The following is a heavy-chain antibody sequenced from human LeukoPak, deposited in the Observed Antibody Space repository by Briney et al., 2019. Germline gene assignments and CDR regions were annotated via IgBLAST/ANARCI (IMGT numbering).Heavy chain of an antibody. CDR2: IYYSGST. Sequence: SETLSLTCTVSGGSISSYYWSWIRQPPGKGLEWIGYIYYSGSTNYNPSLKSRVTISVDTSKNQFSLKLSSVTAADTAVYYCARDMFRTYYYDSSAYYAYWGQGTLVTVSS. CDR3: ARDMFRTYYYDSSAYYAY. J-gene: IGHJ4*02. CDR1: GGSISSYY. V-gene: IGHV4-59*01. D-gene: IGHD3-22*01.